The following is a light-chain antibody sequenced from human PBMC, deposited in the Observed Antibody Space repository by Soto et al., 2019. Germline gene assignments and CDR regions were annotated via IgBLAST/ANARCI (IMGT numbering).Light chain of an antibody. J-gene: IGLJ3*02. V-gene: IGLV1-44*01. CDR1: SSNIGSNT. CDR3: AAWDDSLNVWM. CDR2: SND. Sequence: QSVLTQPPSASGTPGQRVTISCYGSSSNIGSNTVNWYQQLPGTAPKLIVFSNDQRPSGVPDRFSGSKSGTSVSLAISGLQSEDEADYYCAAWDDSLNVWMFGGGTKLTVL.